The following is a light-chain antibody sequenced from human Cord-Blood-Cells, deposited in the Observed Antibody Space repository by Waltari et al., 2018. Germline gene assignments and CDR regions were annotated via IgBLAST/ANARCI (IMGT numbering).Light chain of an antibody. V-gene: IGLV2-14*03. CDR1: SSDVGGYNY. CDR3: SSYTSSSTLV. J-gene: IGLJ1*01. CDR2: DVS. Sequence: QSALTQPASVSGSPGQSITLSCTGTSSDVGGYNYVSWYQQHPGKAPKLMIYDVSNRPSGVSKRFSGSKSGNTASQTISGLQAEDEADYYCSSYTSSSTLVFGTGTKVTVL.